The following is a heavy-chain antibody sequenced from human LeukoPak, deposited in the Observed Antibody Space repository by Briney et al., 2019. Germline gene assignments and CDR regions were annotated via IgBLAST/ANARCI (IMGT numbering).Heavy chain of an antibody. D-gene: IGHD2-15*01. Sequence: PSETLSLTCAVYGGSFSGYYWSWIRQPPGKGLEWIGEINHSGSTNYNPSLKSRVTISVDTSKNQFSLKLRSVTAADTAVYYCARRSGGSYYYYYMDVWGKGTTVTISS. CDR1: GGSFSGYY. CDR3: ARRSGGSYYYYYMDV. V-gene: IGHV4-34*01. J-gene: IGHJ6*03. CDR2: INHSGST.